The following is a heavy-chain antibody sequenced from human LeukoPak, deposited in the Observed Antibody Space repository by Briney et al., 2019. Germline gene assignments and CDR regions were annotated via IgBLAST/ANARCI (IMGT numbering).Heavy chain of an antibody. V-gene: IGHV3-21*01. Sequence: PGGSLRLSCAASGFTFSSYSMNWVRQAPGKGLEWVSSISSSSSYIYYADSVKGRFTISRDNAKNSLYLQMNSLRAEDTAVYYCARHYSGSGSTDFDSWGQGTLVTVSS. CDR2: ISSSSSYI. J-gene: IGHJ4*02. D-gene: IGHD3-10*01. CDR1: GFTFSSYS. CDR3: ARHYSGSGSTDFDS.